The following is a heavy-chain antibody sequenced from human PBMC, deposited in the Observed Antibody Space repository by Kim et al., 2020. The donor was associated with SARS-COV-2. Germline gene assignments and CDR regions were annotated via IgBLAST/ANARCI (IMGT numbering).Heavy chain of an antibody. D-gene: IGHD1-1*01. V-gene: IGHV3-11*05. CDR3: GRDTTGTGVVDY. Sequence: DSVNGRFTISRDNAKNSVFLQMNDLRREDTAVYFCGRDTTGTGVVDYWGQGTLVTVSS. J-gene: IGHJ4*02.